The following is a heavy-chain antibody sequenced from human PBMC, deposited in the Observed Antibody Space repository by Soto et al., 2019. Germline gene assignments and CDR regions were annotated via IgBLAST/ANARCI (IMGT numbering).Heavy chain of an antibody. CDR2: ISTYSGDT. V-gene: IGHV1-18*04. J-gene: IGHJ6*02. D-gene: IGHD6-13*01. CDR1: GYTFTSYY. CDR3: ARAGSRSSSWYWDV. Sequence: SVKVSCKASGYTFTSYYMHWVRQAPGQGLEWMGWISTYSGDTKYAQKFQGRVTMTTDTSTTTAYLELRSLRSDDTAVYYCARAGSRSSSWYWDVWGQGTTVTVSS.